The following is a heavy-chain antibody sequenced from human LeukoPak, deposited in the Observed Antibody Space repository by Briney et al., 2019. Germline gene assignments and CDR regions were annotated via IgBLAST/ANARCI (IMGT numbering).Heavy chain of an antibody. J-gene: IGHJ3*02. CDR2: ISWNSGSI. CDR1: GFTFDDYA. D-gene: IGHD3-10*01. CDR3: AKDITYGSGSYGAFDI. Sequence: GGSLRLSCAASGFTFDDYAMHWVRQAPGKGLEWVSGISWNSGSIGYADSVKGRFTISRDNAKNSLYLQMNSLRAEDTALYYCAKDITYGSGSYGAFDIWGQGTMVTVSS. V-gene: IGHV3-9*01.